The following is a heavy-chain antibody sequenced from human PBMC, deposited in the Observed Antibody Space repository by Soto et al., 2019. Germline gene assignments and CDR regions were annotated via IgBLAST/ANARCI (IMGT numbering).Heavy chain of an antibody. Sequence: SSETLSLTCAVYGVSLSGYYWSWVRQSPGKGLEWIGEINHSGTANYNPSLKTRVTVSADASKHQFSLRLTSVTAADSATYYCASYHFLDLWTGSRHYMDVWSRGTPVTVSS. D-gene: IGHD3-9*01. CDR1: GVSLSGYY. J-gene: IGHJ6*03. CDR3: ASYHFLDLWTGSRHYMDV. CDR2: INHSGTA. V-gene: IGHV4-34*01.